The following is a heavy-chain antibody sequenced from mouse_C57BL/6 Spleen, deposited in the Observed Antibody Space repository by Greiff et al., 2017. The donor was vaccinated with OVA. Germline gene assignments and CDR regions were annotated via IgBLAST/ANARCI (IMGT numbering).Heavy chain of an antibody. CDR1: GYTFTDYY. CDR3: ARSPNYCGSSYGYFDV. J-gene: IGHJ1*03. CDR2: INPNNGGT. Sequence: EVQLQQSGPELVKPGASVKISCKASGYTFTDYYMTWVKQSHGKSLEWIGDINPNNGGTSYNQTFKGKATLTVDKSSSTAYMELRSLTSEDAAVDYCARSPNYCGSSYGYFDVWGTGTTVTVSS. V-gene: IGHV1-26*01. D-gene: IGHD1-1*01.